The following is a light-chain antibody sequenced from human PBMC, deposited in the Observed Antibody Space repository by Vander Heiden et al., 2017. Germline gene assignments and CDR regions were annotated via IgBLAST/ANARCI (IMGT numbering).Light chain of an antibody. Sequence: ELVLTQSPGTLSLSPGERATLSCRASQSVSSSYLAWYQQKPGQAPRLLIYGASSRATGIPDRFSGSGSGTDFTLTISRLEPEDFAVYYCQQYCSSPLTFGGGTKLEIK. CDR1: QSVSSSY. CDR2: GAS. J-gene: IGKJ4*01. V-gene: IGKV3-20*01. CDR3: QQYCSSPLT.